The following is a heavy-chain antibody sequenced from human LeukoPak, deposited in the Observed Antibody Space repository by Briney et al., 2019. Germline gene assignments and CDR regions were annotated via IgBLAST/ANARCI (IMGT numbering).Heavy chain of an antibody. Sequence: SETLSLTCAVYGGSFSGYYWSWIRQPPGKGLEWIGEINHSGSTNYNPSLTSRVTISVDTSKNQFSLKLSSVTAADTAVYYCARTIPGIAVAGTSPYFDYWGEGTLVTVSS. CDR3: ARTIPGIAVAGTSPYFDY. V-gene: IGHV4-34*01. CDR2: INHSGST. CDR1: GGSFSGYY. J-gene: IGHJ4*02. D-gene: IGHD6-19*01.